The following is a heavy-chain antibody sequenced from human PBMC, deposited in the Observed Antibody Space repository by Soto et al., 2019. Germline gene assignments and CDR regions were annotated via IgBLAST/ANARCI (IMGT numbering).Heavy chain of an antibody. Sequence: ETLSLTCTVSGGSISSSSYYWGWIRQPPGKGLEWIGSIYYSGSTYYNPSLKSRVTISVDTSKNQFSLKLSSVTAADTAVYYCARLRSSSWSGRYYYYYMDVWGKGTTVTVSS. D-gene: IGHD6-13*01. J-gene: IGHJ6*03. CDR1: GGSISSSSYY. V-gene: IGHV4-39*01. CDR3: ARLRSSSWSGRYYYYYMDV. CDR2: IYYSGST.